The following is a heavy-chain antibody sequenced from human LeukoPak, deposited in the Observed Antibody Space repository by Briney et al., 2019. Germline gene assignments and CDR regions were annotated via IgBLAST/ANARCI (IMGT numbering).Heavy chain of an antibody. V-gene: IGHV4-4*07. J-gene: IGHJ4*02. CDR2: IYSSGST. CDR3: ARMYSGTYGGIDY. D-gene: IGHD1-26*01. Sequence: SETLSLTCTVSGGSISSYYWSWIRQPAGEGLEWIGRIYSSGSTNYNPSLRSRVTLSVATSKNQFSLKLSSVTAADTAVYYCARMYSGTYGGIDYWGQGTLVTVSS. CDR1: GGSISSYY.